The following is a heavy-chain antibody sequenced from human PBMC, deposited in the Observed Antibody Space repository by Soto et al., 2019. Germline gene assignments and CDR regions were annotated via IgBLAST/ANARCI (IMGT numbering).Heavy chain of an antibody. CDR2: IYYSGST. CDR1: GGSISSGGYY. J-gene: IGHJ4*02. D-gene: IGHD6-13*01. V-gene: IGHV4-31*03. CDR3: ARTVVYSSSWYYFDY. Sequence: PSETLSLTCTVSGGSISSGGYYWSWIRQHPGKGLEWIGYIYYSGSTYYNPSLKSRVTISVDTSKNQFSLKLSSVTAADTAVYYCARTVVYSSSWYYFDYWGQGTLVTVSS.